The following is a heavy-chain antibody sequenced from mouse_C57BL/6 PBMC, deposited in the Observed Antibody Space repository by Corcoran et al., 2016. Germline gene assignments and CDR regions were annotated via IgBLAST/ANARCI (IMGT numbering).Heavy chain of an antibody. D-gene: IGHD1-1*01. J-gene: IGHJ1*03. Sequence: EVQLQQSGPELVKPGASVKISCKASGYTFTDYYMNWVKQSHGKSLEWIGDINPNNGGTSYNQKFKGKATLTVDKSSSTAYMELRSLTSEDSAVYYCARPYYGSSLLYFDVWGTGTTVTVSS. CDR2: INPNNGGT. CDR3: ARPYYGSSLLYFDV. V-gene: IGHV1-26*01. CDR1: GYTFTDYY.